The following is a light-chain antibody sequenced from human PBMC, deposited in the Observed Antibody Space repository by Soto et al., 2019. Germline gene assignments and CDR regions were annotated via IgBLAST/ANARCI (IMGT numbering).Light chain of an antibody. CDR1: QSISNW. CDR2: GAS. V-gene: IGKV1-5*01. J-gene: IGKJ2*01. Sequence: DIQMTQSPSTLSASVGDRVTITCRASQSISNWLAWYQQKPGKAPKLLISGASSLESGVPSRFSGRGSGTEVTLTISSLQPDDFATYYCQQYDSYSYTFGQGTKLEIK. CDR3: QQYDSYSYT.